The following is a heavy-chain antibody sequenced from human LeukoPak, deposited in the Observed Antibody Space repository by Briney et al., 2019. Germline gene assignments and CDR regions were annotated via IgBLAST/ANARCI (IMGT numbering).Heavy chain of an antibody. Sequence: SETLSLKCTVSGGSISSYYWSWIRQPPGKGLEWIGYIYNSGSTNYNPSLKSRVTISVDTSKNQFSLKLRSVTAADTAVYYCARDRPPFRNWFDPWGQGILVTVSS. CDR1: GGSISSYY. J-gene: IGHJ5*02. CDR3: ARDRPPFRNWFDP. V-gene: IGHV4-59*01. CDR2: IYNSGST.